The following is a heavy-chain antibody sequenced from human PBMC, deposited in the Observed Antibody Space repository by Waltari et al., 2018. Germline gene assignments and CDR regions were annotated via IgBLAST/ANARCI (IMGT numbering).Heavy chain of an antibody. D-gene: IGHD2-21*01. V-gene: IGHV4-39*07. J-gene: IGHJ4*02. CDR3: ALYCGGDCSRFDY. Sequence: QLQLQESGPGLVKPSETLSLTCTVSGGSISSSSYYWGWIRQPPGKGLEWIGSIYYSGSTYYNPSLKSRVTISVDTSKNQFSLKLSSVTAADTTVYYCALYCGGDCSRFDYWGQGTLVTVSS. CDR2: IYYSGST. CDR1: GGSISSSSYY.